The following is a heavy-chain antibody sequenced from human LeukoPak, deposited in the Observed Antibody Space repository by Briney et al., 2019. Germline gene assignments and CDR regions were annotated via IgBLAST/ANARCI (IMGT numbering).Heavy chain of an antibody. Sequence: SETLSLTRAVYGGSFSGYYWSWIRQPPGKGLEWIGEINHSGSTNYNPSLKSRVTISVDTSKNQFSVKLSSVTAADTAVYYCARGYQLLYDYFDYWGQGTLVTVSS. CDR1: GGSFSGYY. V-gene: IGHV4-34*01. CDR2: INHSGST. D-gene: IGHD2-2*02. J-gene: IGHJ4*02. CDR3: ARGYQLLYDYFDY.